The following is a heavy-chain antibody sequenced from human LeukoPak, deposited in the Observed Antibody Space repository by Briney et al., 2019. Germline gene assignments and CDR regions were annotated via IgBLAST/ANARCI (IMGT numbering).Heavy chain of an antibody. CDR2: IKSKSDGGTT. CDR3: TTVAAAGQTDY. Sequence: GGSLRLSCAASGFTFSNPWMNWVRQAPGKGLEWVGRIKSKSDGGTTDYAAPVKGRFTMSRDDSRNTLYLQMNSLKTEDTAVYYCTTVAAAGQTDYWGQGTLVTVSS. D-gene: IGHD6-13*01. CDR1: GFTFSNPW. J-gene: IGHJ4*02. V-gene: IGHV3-15*01.